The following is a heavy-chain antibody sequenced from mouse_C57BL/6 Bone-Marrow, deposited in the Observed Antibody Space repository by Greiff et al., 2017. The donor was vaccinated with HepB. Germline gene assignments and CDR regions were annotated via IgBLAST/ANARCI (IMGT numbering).Heavy chain of an antibody. Sequence: VQLQQPGAELVKPGASVKMSCKASGYTFTSYWITWVKQRPGQGLEWIGDIYPGSGSTNYNEKFKSKATLTVDTSSSTAYMQLSSLTSEDSAVYVCARGGEDSPRAMDYWGQGTSVTVAS. CDR3: ARGGEDSPRAMDY. CDR1: GYTFTSYW. CDR2: IYPGSGST. J-gene: IGHJ4*01. V-gene: IGHV1-55*01.